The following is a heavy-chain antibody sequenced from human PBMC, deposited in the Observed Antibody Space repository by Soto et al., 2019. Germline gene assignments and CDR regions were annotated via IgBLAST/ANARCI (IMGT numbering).Heavy chain of an antibody. CDR3: ARAGGYYDYVWGGYPLNY. V-gene: IGHV1-69*01. CDR2: IIPIFGTA. Sequence: QVQLVQSGAEVKKPGSSVKVSCKASGGTFSSYAISWVRQAPGQGLEWMGGIIPIFGTANYAQKFQGRVTITADESTSTAYMELSSLRSEDTAVYYCARAGGYYDYVWGGYPLNYWGQGTLVTVSS. J-gene: IGHJ4*02. CDR1: GGTFSSYA. D-gene: IGHD3-16*02.